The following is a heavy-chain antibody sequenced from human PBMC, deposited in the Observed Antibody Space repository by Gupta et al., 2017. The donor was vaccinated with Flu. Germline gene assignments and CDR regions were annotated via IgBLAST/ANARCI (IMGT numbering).Heavy chain of an antibody. CDR2: MYHSGRT. V-gene: IGHV4-38-2*01. Sequence: QVPLQESGPGLVKPSETLSLTCAVSGYSISSGYYWGWLRQPPGKGLEWIGSMYHSGRTYYNPSLKSRVTISVETSKNQCSLKLSSVTAADTAVYYCAGVTSPGVLWFGELSYYYGMDVWGQGTTVTVAS. J-gene: IGHJ6*02. CDR1: GYSISSGYY. D-gene: IGHD3-10*01. CDR3: AGVTSPGVLWFGELSYYYGMDV.